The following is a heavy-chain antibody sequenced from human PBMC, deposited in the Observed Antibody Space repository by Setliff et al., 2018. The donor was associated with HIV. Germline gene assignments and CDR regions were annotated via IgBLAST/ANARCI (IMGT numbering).Heavy chain of an antibody. D-gene: IGHD3-22*01. CDR3: ARDPYDTSGYSNYYFDL. J-gene: IGHJ2*01. CDR1: GASISSGDYY. CDR2: IYYSGST. Sequence: SETLSLTCTVSGASISSGDYYWTWIRQPPGKGLEWIGYIYYSGSTYYNPSLKSRVTISVDTSKNQFSLKLNSVTAADTAVYYCARDPYDTSGYSNYYFDLWGRGTLVTAPQ. V-gene: IGHV4-30-4*08.